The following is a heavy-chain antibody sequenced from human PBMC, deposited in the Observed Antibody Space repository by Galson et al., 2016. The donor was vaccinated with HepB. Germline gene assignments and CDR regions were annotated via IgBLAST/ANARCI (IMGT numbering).Heavy chain of an antibody. J-gene: IGHJ1*01. Sequence: SLRLSCAGSGFLFSSYGMHWVRQAPGKGLEWVAVVSPDGSNQEYVDSVKGRFTISRDNSKNRMYLQMNSLRIKDTAMYYCAKDLNLYASGQYFQHWGQGNMVTVSS. CDR1: GFLFSSYG. CDR3: AKDLNLYASGQYFQH. D-gene: IGHD2-8*01. CDR2: VSPDGSNQ. V-gene: IGHV3-30*18.